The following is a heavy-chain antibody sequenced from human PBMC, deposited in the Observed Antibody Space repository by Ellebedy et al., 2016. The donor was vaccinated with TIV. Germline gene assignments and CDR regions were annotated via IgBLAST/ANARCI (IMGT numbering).Heavy chain of an antibody. CDR1: GYSISSGYY. Sequence: SETLSLXCTVSGYSISSGYYWGWIRQPPGKGLEWIGSIYHSGSTYYNPSLKSRVTISVDTSKNQFSLKLSSVTAADTAVYYCARGPSGYDLIADWDWGQGTLVTVSS. V-gene: IGHV4-38-2*02. CDR3: ARGPSGYDLIADWD. D-gene: IGHD5-12*01. J-gene: IGHJ4*02. CDR2: IYHSGST.